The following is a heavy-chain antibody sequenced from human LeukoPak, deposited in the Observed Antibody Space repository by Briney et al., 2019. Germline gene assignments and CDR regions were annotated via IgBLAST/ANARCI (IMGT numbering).Heavy chain of an antibody. D-gene: IGHD1-26*01. Sequence: GESLKISCKASGYSFTNHWIGWVRQMPGKGLEWMGIIYPGDSDTRYSPSFQGQVTIPADKSISTAYLQWSSLKASDTAMYYCARLYIGSFDDWGQGTLVTVSS. CDR2: IYPGDSDT. CDR1: GYSFTNHW. J-gene: IGHJ4*02. V-gene: IGHV5-51*01. CDR3: ARLYIGSFDD.